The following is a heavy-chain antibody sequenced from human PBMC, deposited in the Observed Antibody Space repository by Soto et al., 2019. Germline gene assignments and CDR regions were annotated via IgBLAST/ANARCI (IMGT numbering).Heavy chain of an antibody. D-gene: IGHD1-26*01. V-gene: IGHV3-33*01. CDR2: IWYDGSNK. CDR3: ARWNLVGPTIDAFDL. Sequence: QVQLVESGGGVVQPGTSLRLSCAASGFTFSSNGMHWVRQAPGKGLEWVAIIWYDGSNKNYADSVKGRFTISRDNSKNTLYLQMNSLRAEDTAVYYCARWNLVGPTIDAFDLWGQGTMVTVSS. J-gene: IGHJ3*01. CDR1: GFTFSSNG.